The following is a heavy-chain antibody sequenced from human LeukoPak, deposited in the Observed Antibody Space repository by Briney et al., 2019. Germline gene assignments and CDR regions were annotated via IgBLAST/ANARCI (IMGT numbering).Heavy chain of an antibody. J-gene: IGHJ4*02. D-gene: IGHD5-12*01. CDR2: ISSSGSTI. CDR1: GFTFSDYY. CDR3: ARVVATIGYDY. V-gene: IGHV3-11*04. Sequence: GGSLRLSCAASGFTFSDYYMSWIRQDPGKGLEWFSYISSSGSTIYYAHSVKGRFTISRDNAKNSLYLQMNSLRAEDTAVYYCARVVATIGYDYWGQGTLVTVSS.